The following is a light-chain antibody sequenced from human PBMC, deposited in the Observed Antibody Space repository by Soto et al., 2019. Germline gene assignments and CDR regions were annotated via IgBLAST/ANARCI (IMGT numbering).Light chain of an antibody. Sequence: DIVLTQSPCTLSLSPWERATLSFRASQSVSSSYLAWYQQKPGQAPRLLIYGASNRATGIPDRFSGSGSGTDFSLTISSLQPEDFATYYCQQSYSTPPWTFGQGTKVDIK. J-gene: IGKJ1*01. CDR2: GAS. CDR1: QSVSSSY. CDR3: QQSYSTPPWT. V-gene: IGKV3-20*01.